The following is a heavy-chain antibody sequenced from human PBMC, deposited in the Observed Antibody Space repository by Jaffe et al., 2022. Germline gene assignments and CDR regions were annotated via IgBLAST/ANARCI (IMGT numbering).Heavy chain of an antibody. CDR1: GFTFSSYG. J-gene: IGHJ4*02. V-gene: IGHV3-30*02. CDR2: IRYDGSNK. CDR3: AKENYDSSGYYYVDY. D-gene: IGHD3-22*01. Sequence: QVQLVESGGGVVQPGGSLRLSCAASGFTFSSYGMHWVRQAPGKGLEWVAFIRYDGSNKYYADSVKGRFTISRDNSKNTLYLQMNSLRAEDTAVYYCAKENYDSSGYYYVDYWGQGTLVTVSS.